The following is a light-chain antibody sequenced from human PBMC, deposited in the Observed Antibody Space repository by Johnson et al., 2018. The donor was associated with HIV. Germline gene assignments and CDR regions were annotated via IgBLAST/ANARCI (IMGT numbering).Light chain of an antibody. V-gene: IGLV1-51*02. CDR1: SSNIENYF. CDR2: EDY. J-gene: IGLJ1*01. Sequence: QSVLTQPPSVSAAPGQRVNISCSGHSSNIENYFVSWYQQLPGAAPRLLIYEDYKRPSGIPDRFSGSKSGASATLGITGLQTGDEADYYCGVWDASQSPHYVFGTGTTITVL. CDR3: GVWDASQSPHYV.